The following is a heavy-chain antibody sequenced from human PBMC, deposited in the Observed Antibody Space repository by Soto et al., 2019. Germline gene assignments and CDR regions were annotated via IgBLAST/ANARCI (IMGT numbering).Heavy chain of an antibody. CDR1: GFTFSDYY. D-gene: IGHD6-19*01. Sequence: GGSLRLSCAASGFTFSDYYMSWIRQAPGKGLEWVSYISSSGSTIYYADSVKGRFTISRDNAKNSLYLQMNSLRAEDTAVYYCARDQKVYSSGYTLDPWGQGTLVTVSS. V-gene: IGHV3-11*01. CDR2: ISSSGSTI. CDR3: ARDQKVYSSGYTLDP. J-gene: IGHJ5*02.